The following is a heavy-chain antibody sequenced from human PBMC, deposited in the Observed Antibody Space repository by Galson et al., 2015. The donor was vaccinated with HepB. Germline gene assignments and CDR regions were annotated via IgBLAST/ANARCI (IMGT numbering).Heavy chain of an antibody. D-gene: IGHD5/OR15-5a*01. J-gene: IGHJ4*02. V-gene: IGHV3-74*01. CDR1: GFTFRSHW. CDR3: VRDRGYCVNGVCQGPQYDY. CDR2: VDWDGTSA. Sequence: SLRLSCAASGFTFRSHWMHWVRQGPGKGLEWVSRVDWDGTSADYADSVKGRLTISRDNARETVSLQMSSLRAEDTGIYYCVRDRGYCVNGVCQGPQYDYWGQGTLVTVSS.